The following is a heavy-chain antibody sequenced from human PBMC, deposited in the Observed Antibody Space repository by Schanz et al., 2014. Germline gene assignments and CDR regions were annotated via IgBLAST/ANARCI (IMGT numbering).Heavy chain of an antibody. CDR2: IHNSGSA. V-gene: IGHV4-39*01. CDR1: GGSIRRSTYY. Sequence: QLQLQESGPGLVKPSETLSLTCTVSGGSIRRSTYYWGWIRPPPGRGLVWVASIHNSGSAYYGAARKGRVTISVETAKNQFSLRLDSVTASDTAVYYCVRQLLWFGESGVDTWGQGTLVVVSS. CDR3: VRQLLWFGESGVDT. J-gene: IGHJ5*02. D-gene: IGHD3-10*01.